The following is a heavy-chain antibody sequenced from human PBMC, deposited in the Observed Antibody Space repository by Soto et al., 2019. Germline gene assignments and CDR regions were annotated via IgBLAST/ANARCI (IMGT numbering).Heavy chain of an antibody. D-gene: IGHD2-2*01. Sequence: GASVKVSCKASGYTFTSYGISWVRQAPGQGLEWMGWISAYNGNTNYAQKLQGRVTMTTDTSTSTAYMELRSLRSDDTAVYYCARRVVVPAASRGPYYYYYYYMDVWGKGTTVTVS. CDR1: GYTFTSYG. CDR3: ARRVVVPAASRGPYYYYYYYMDV. CDR2: ISAYNGNT. V-gene: IGHV1-18*01. J-gene: IGHJ6*03.